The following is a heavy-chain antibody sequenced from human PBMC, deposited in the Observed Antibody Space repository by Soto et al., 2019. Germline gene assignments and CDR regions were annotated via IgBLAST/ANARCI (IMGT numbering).Heavy chain of an antibody. V-gene: IGHV3-23*01. J-gene: IGHJ6*03. CDR2: ISGSGGST. CDR3: AKDQGVVVPAARDYYYYMDV. Sequence: PGGSLRLSCAASGFTFSSYAMSWVRQAPGKGLEWVSAISGSGGSTYYADSVKGRFTISRDNSKNTLYLQMNSLRAEDTAVYYCAKDQGVVVPAARDYYYYMDVWGKGTTVTVSS. CDR1: GFTFSSYA. D-gene: IGHD2-2*01.